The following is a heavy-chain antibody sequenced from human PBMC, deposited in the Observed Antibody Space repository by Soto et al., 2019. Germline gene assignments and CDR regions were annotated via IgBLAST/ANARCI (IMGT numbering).Heavy chain of an antibody. CDR1: GGTFSRYT. CDR3: ASHFTGVLVLGTSPPGGDNFGWDV. J-gene: IGHJ6*02. D-gene: IGHD2-8*02. Sequence: QVQLVQSGAEVKKPGSSVKVSCKASGGTFSRYTFTWVRQAPGQGLEWMGRIIPIVDIPNYAQKFQGRVTITADKSTVNAYMELRRLTSDDTAVYYCASHFTGVLVLGTSPPGGDNFGWDVWGQGTTVSVS. CDR2: IIPIVDIP. V-gene: IGHV1-69*02.